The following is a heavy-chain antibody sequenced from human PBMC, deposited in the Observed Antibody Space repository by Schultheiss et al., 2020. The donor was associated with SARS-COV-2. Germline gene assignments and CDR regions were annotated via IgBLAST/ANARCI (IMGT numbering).Heavy chain of an antibody. CDR1: GFTFSDYY. V-gene: IGHV3-11*01. CDR3: ARDKSRVGVTLGMYYGMDV. D-gene: IGHD1-26*01. Sequence: GGSLRLSCAAFGFTFSDYYMSWIRQAPGKGLEWVSYISYSGSPIYYADSVKGRFTISRDNAKNSLYLQMNSLRAEDTAVYYCARDKSRVGVTLGMYYGMDVWGQGTTVTVSS. CDR2: ISYSGSPI. J-gene: IGHJ6*02.